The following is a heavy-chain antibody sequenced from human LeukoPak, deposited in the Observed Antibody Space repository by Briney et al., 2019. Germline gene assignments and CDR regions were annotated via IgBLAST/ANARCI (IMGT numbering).Heavy chain of an antibody. CDR3: AREDTMIARYMDV. D-gene: IGHD3-22*01. Sequence: SVKLSCKPSGGTFSSFATSWVRHAPGQGLEWMGRIIPILGIANYAQKFQGRVTITADKSTSTAYMELSSLRSEDTAVYYCAREDTMIARYMDVWGQGTTVTVCS. CDR2: IIPILGIA. V-gene: IGHV1-69*04. CDR1: GGTFSSFA. J-gene: IGHJ6*02.